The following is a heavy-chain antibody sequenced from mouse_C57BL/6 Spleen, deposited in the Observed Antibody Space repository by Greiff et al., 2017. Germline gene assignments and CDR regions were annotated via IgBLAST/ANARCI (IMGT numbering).Heavy chain of an antibody. CDR1: GYTFTSYW. CDR2: IDPNSGGT. J-gene: IGHJ1*03. CDR3: ARSPRDPYYYGSSYWYFDV. Sequence: QVQLQQPGAELVKPGASVKLSCKASGYTFTSYWMHWVKQRPGRGLEWIGRIDPNSGGTKYNEKFKSKATLTVDKPSSTAYMQLSSLTSEDSAVYYCARSPRDPYYYGSSYWYFDVWGTGTTVTVSS. D-gene: IGHD1-1*01. V-gene: IGHV1-72*01.